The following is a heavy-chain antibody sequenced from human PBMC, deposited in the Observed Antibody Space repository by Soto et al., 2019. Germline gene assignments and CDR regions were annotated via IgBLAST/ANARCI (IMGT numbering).Heavy chain of an antibody. Sequence: QVQLGQSGAEVKKPGSSVRVSCNASGDTFRSHRFSWVRQAPGQGLEGMGWIIPVLETTNYAQRFQGRASTIADESTRTAYMDLHSLTSADTAIYDCARGTGSGSYLPHWGQGTLVTVSS. CDR3: ARGTGSGSYLPH. V-gene: IGHV1-69*12. CDR1: GDTFRSHR. CDR2: IIPVLETT. J-gene: IGHJ4*02.